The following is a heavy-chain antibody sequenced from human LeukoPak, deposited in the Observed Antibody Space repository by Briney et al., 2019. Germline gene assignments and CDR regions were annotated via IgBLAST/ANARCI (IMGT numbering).Heavy chain of an antibody. CDR2: IYYSGST. CDR3: ARQFRGYGYAAAGIFDS. J-gene: IGHJ4*02. D-gene: IGHD5-12*01. CDR1: GGSISSYY. Sequence: SETLSLTCTVSGGSISSYYWSWIRQPPGKGLEWIAYIYYSGSTNYNPSLKSRVTLSLHTSKNHFSLNLSSVTAADTAVYYCARQFRGYGYAAAGIFDSWGQGTLVTVSS. V-gene: IGHV4-59*08.